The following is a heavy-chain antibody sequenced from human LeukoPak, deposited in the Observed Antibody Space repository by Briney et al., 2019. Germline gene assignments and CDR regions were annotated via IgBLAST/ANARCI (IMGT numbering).Heavy chain of an antibody. V-gene: IGHV4-31*02. CDR2: IYYSGST. Sequence: LRLSCAASGFTFSSYAMSWVRQAPGKGLEWIGYIYYSGSTYYNPSLKSRVTISVDTSKNQFSLKLSSVTAADTAVYYCARDFPAPGYGSGRGNWFDPWGQGTLVTVSS. J-gene: IGHJ5*02. CDR1: GFTFSSYA. D-gene: IGHD3-10*01. CDR3: ARDFPAPGYGSGRGNWFDP.